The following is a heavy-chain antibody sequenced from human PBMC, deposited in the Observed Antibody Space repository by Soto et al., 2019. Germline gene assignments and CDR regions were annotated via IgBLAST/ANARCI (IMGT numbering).Heavy chain of an antibody. J-gene: IGHJ3*02. D-gene: IGHD1-1*01. CDR3: SRNGNKLWKNDAFDI. Sequence: QVQLQESGPGLVKPSETLSLTCSVSGDSLNSYYWSWIRQSPGKGLEWLRYISYSGETKYNPSLQSRISTSADTTENQSPLRLSSVTAADTAVYFCSRNGNKLWKNDAFDIWGQGTMVTVSS. V-gene: IGHV4-59*01. CDR1: GDSLNSYY. CDR2: ISYSGET.